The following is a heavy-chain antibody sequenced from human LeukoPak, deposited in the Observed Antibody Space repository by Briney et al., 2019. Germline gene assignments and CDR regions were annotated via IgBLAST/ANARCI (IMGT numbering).Heavy chain of an antibody. CDR3: ARGNYYDSSGYFAYFDY. J-gene: IGHJ4*02. CDR2: IDWDDDK. Sequence: SGPTLVNPTQTLTLTCTFSGFSLSTSGMCVSWIRQPPGKALEWLARIDWDDDKYYSTSLKTRLTISKDTSKNQVVLTMTNMDPVDTATYYCARGNYYDSSGYFAYFDYWGQGTLVTVSS. V-gene: IGHV2-70*11. D-gene: IGHD3-22*01. CDR1: GFSLSTSGMC.